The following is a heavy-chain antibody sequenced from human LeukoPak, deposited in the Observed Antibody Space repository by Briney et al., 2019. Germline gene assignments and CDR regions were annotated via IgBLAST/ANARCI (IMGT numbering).Heavy chain of an antibody. CDR2: ISSSSSYI. Sequence: GGSLRLSCAASGFTFSSYSLNWVRQAPGKGLEWVSSISSSSSYIYYADSVKGRFTISRDKAKKSLYLQMNSLRAEDTAVYYCARDSSAGGAFDYWGQGTLVTVSS. CDR3: ARDSSAGGAFDY. J-gene: IGHJ4*02. D-gene: IGHD6-19*01. V-gene: IGHV3-21*01. CDR1: GFTFSSYS.